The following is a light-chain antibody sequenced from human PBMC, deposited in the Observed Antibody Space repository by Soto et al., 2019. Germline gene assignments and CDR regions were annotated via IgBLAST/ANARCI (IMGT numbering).Light chain of an antibody. Sequence: EIVITQSPATLSVSPGESATLSCRASQSISGNLAWYQQKPGLSPRLLIYHTSTRATGVPARFSGSGSGTEFTFTISSLQSEDFALYYCQQYDIWPPTFGQGTKVDIK. CDR2: HTS. J-gene: IGKJ1*01. V-gene: IGKV3-15*01. CDR3: QQYDIWPPT. CDR1: QSISGN.